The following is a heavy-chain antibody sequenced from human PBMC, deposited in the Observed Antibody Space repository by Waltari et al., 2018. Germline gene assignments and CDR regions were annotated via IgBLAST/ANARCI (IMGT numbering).Heavy chain of an antibody. Sequence: EVQLLESGGGLVQPGGSLRLSCAASGFTFSSYAMSWVRQAPGKGLEWVATVGSGGSTYYADSVKGRFTISKDSPQNTLYLQMSSLRAEDTAVYYCARGSGYFFDYWGQGTLVTVSS. CDR3: ARGSGYFFDY. V-gene: IGHV3-23*01. J-gene: IGHJ4*02. CDR1: GFTFSSYA. CDR2: VGSGGST. D-gene: IGHD1-1*01.